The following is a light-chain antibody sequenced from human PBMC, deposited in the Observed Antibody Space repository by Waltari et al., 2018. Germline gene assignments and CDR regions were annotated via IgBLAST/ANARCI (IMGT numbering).Light chain of an antibody. J-gene: IGLJ2*01. CDR2: EVL. CDR1: YSNVGSYDL. CDR3: CSYASSSPRLI. V-gene: IGLV2-23*02. Sequence: QSALTQPASVSGSLGQSISISCSGSYSNVGSYDLVSWYHQRPGEAPKLLIYEVLKRAAGGSNRFSGSKSGNAASLTISALQPEDEGTYYCCSYASSSPRLIFGGGTELTVL.